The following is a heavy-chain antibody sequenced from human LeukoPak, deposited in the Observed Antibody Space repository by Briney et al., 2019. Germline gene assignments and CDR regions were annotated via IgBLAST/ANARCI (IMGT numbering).Heavy chain of an antibody. J-gene: IGHJ5*02. D-gene: IGHD1-7*01. CDR3: ARDALPLNWNYGWFDP. Sequence: ASVKVSCKASGYTFTSYAMHWVRQAPGQRLEWMGWINAGNGNTKYSQKFQGRDTMTRDTSISTAYMELSRLRSDDTAVYYCARDALPLNWNYGWFDPWGQGTLVTVSS. CDR1: GYTFTSYA. CDR2: INAGNGNT. V-gene: IGHV1-3*01.